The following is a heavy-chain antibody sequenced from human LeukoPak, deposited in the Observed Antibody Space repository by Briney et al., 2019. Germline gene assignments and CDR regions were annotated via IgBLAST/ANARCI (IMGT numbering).Heavy chain of an antibody. D-gene: IGHD6-13*01. Sequence: SETLSLTCAVYGGSFSGYYWSWIRQPPGKGLEWIGEINHSGSTNYNPSLKSRVTISVDTSKNQFSLKLSSVAAADTAVYYCASAGIAEEYKWFDPWGQGTLVTVSS. CDR1: GGSFSGYY. V-gene: IGHV4-34*01. CDR3: ASAGIAEEYKWFDP. J-gene: IGHJ5*02. CDR2: INHSGST.